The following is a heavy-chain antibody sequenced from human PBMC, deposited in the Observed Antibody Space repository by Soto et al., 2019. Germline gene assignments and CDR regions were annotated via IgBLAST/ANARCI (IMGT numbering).Heavy chain of an antibody. CDR3: TRTMIVAHQRRYYYYGMDV. CDR1: GFTFSGSA. D-gene: IGHD3-22*01. CDR2: IRSKANSYAT. V-gene: IGHV3-73*01. J-gene: IGHJ6*02. Sequence: EVQLVESGGGLVQPGGSLKLSCAASGFTFSGSAMHWVRQASGKGLEWVGRIRSKANSYATAYAASVKGRFTISRDDSKNTAYLQMNSLKTEDTAVYYCTRTMIVAHQRRYYYYGMDVWGQGTTVTVSS.